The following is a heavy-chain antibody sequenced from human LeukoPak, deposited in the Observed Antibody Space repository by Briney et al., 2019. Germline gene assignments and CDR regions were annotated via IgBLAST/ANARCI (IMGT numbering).Heavy chain of an antibody. CDR1: GFTFSSYG. D-gene: IGHD3-22*01. J-gene: IGHJ4*02. V-gene: IGHV3-23*01. Sequence: GGSLRLSCAASGFTFSSYGMSWVRQAPGKGLEWVSTISGSGGSTNYADSVKGRFTISRDNSKNTLYLQMNSLRAEDTAVYYCAKDGVIVVELDYWGQGTLVTVSS. CDR2: ISGSGGST. CDR3: AKDGVIVVELDY.